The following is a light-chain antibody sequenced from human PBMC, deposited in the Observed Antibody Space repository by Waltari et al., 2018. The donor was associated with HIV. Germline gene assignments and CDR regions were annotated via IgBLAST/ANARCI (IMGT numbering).Light chain of an antibody. CDR3: QQYNNWPPVT. Sequence: EIVMTQSPATLSVSRGDRATLSCRASQSVSSNLAWYQQKPGQAPRLLIYGASTRATGIPARFSGSGSGTEFTLTISSLQSEDFAVYYCQQYNNWPPVTFGQGTRLEIK. CDR2: GAS. CDR1: QSVSSN. J-gene: IGKJ5*01. V-gene: IGKV3-15*01.